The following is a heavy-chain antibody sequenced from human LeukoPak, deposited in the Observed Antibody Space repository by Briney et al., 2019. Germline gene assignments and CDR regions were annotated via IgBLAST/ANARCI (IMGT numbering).Heavy chain of an antibody. J-gene: IGHJ5*02. Sequence: GASVKVSCKVSGYTLTELFLHWVRQAPGKGLEWMGGFDPEDGETIYAQKFQGRVTMTKDTSTHTGYMELSSLRSDDTAVYYCTLQRISFLNYFDPWGQGTLVTVSS. CDR2: FDPEDGET. V-gene: IGHV1-24*01. CDR1: GYTLTELF. D-gene: IGHD2/OR15-2a*01. CDR3: TLQRISFLNYFDP.